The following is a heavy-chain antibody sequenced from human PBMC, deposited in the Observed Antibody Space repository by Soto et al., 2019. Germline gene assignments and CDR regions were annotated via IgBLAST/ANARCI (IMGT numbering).Heavy chain of an antibody. CDR2: ISADGRGT. CDR3: GSRRDRFPD. V-gene: IGHV3-23*01. D-gene: IGHD2-15*01. J-gene: IGHJ4*02. Sequence: PGGSLRLSCAASGFALSSYAMSWVRQAPGKGLEWVSAISADGRGTFYADSVKGRFTISRDTSKNTLFLQMNSLRAEDTALYYCGSRRDRFPDWGRGTLVTVSS. CDR1: GFALSSYA.